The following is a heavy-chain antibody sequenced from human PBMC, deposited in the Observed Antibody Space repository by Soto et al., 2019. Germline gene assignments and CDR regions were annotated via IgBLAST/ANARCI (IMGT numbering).Heavy chain of an antibody. D-gene: IGHD2-21*02. J-gene: IGHJ4*02. CDR1: GDSISSRSYN. V-gene: IGHV4-39*01. CDR3: ARQRTSVVTQAYFDV. Sequence: KSSETLSLTCTVTGDSISSRSYNWGWIRQPPGKEIEWIGSLYYSASTYTTPSLRGRVSMSIDTSKDQFSLKLKSVTAADMALYVCARQRTSVVTQAYFDVWGPGSLVTVSS. CDR2: LYYSAST.